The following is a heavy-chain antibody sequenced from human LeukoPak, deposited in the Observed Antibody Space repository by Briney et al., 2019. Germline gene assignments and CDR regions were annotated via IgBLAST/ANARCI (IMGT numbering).Heavy chain of an antibody. V-gene: IGHV4-59*08. D-gene: IGHD6-13*01. J-gene: IGHJ4*02. CDR2: IYYSGTT. CDR3: ARHSSALYSFFDY. Sequence: PSETLSLTCTVSGGSISSDYWSWIRQPPGQGLEWIGYIYYSGTTNYNPSLESRVTISVDTSKNQFSLKLSSVTAADTAVYFCARHSSALYSFFDYWGQGTLVTVSS. CDR1: GGSISSDY.